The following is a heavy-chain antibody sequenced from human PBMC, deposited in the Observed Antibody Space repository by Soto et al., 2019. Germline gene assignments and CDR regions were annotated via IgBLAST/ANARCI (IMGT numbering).Heavy chain of an antibody. V-gene: IGHV4-31*03. CDR2: IYYSGST. Sequence: QVQLQESGPGLVKPSQTLSLTCTVSGGSISSGGYYWSWIRQHPGKGLEWIGNIYYSGSTYYNPSLKSRVSVSVDTSKNQFSLKLSSVTAADTAVYYCARVYYSGSGGYSKWFDYWGQGTLVTVSS. J-gene: IGHJ4*02. D-gene: IGHD3-10*01. CDR1: GGSISSGGYY. CDR3: ARVYYSGSGGYSKWFDY.